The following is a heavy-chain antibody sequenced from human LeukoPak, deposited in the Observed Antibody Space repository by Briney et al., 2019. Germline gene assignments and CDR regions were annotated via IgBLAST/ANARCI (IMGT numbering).Heavy chain of an antibody. Sequence: GGSLRLSCAASGFAFSSYEMSWVRQATGKGLEWISFISGDNRAIHYADSVRGRFTISADHAKNSVYLQMNSLRAEDTAVYYCATSLGGWFGPSAYYWGQGTPVTVSS. V-gene: IGHV3-48*03. CDR2: ISGDNRAI. D-gene: IGHD3-10*01. CDR3: ATSLGGWFGPSAYY. J-gene: IGHJ4*02. CDR1: GFAFSSYE.